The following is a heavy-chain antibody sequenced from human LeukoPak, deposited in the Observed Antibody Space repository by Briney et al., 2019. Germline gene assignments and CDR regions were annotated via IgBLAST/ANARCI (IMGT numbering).Heavy chain of an antibody. CDR2: INPSGGST. V-gene: IGHV1-46*01. D-gene: IGHD4-17*01. J-gene: IGHJ4*02. Sequence: ASVTVSCKASGYTFTGYYMHWVRQAPGQGLEWMGIINPSGGSTSYAQKFQGRVTMTRDTSTGTVYMDLSSLRSDDTAVYYCARDGGGDYVPGHYWGQGTLVTVSS. CDR1: GYTFTGYY. CDR3: ARDGGGDYVPGHY.